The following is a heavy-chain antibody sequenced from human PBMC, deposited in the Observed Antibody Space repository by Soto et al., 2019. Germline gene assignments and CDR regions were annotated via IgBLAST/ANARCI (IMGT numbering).Heavy chain of an antibody. D-gene: IGHD3-16*01. CDR1: GGLFSSYA. J-gene: IGHJ4*02. V-gene: IGHV1-69*01. Sequence: VQLVQSGAEVKKPGSSMKISCKASGGLFSSYAISWVRQAPGQGLEWMGGIIPVFGTTNYAQKFQDRVTITADESTNTAYMDLSSLRSEDTAIYYCAMGGSPYVWFNEFWGQGTLVTVSS. CDR3: AMGGSPYVWFNEF. CDR2: IIPVFGTT.